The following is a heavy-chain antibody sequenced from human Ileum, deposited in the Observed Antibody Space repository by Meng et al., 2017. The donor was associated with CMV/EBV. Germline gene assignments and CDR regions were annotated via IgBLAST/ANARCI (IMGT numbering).Heavy chain of an antibody. CDR1: GFTFGGYW. D-gene: IGHD2-2*01. CDR3: ARDHPMGRPAAVGYSFDY. J-gene: IGHJ4*02. CDR2: IKQNGSGK. Sequence: GESLKISCVASGFTFGGYWMVWVRQAPGEGLEWVATIKQNGSGKSYVYSVPGRFTISRDNTKTSLYLQMNSRRADDAAVSYCARDHPMGRPAAVGYSFDYWGQGTLVTVSS. V-gene: IGHV3-7*01.